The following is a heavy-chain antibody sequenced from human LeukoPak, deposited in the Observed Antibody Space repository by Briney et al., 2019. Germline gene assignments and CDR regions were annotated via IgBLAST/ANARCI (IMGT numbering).Heavy chain of an antibody. CDR3: ARSGTGLLRYYFDY. Sequence: SETPSLLCTVSCYHISRVYYWGWARQPPGKALVWIGSLYHSGSTYYTPSLKSRVTISIDTSKTQFSLKLSSVTAADTAVYYCARSGTGLLRYYFDYWGQGTLITVSS. D-gene: IGHD3-22*01. J-gene: IGHJ4*02. CDR1: CYHISRVYY. CDR2: LYHSGST. V-gene: IGHV4-38-2*02.